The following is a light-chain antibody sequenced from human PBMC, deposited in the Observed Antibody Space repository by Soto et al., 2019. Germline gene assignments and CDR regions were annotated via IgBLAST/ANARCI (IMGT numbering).Light chain of an antibody. V-gene: IGLV2-11*01. Sequence: QSALTQPRSVSGSPGQSVTISCTGTSSDDGGYNYVSWYQQHPGKAPKLMIYDVSKRPSGVPDRFSGSKSGNTASLTISGLQAEDEADYYCCSYAGSYTVYVFGTGTKVTVL. CDR3: CSYAGSYTVYV. CDR1: SSDDGGYNY. J-gene: IGLJ1*01. CDR2: DVS.